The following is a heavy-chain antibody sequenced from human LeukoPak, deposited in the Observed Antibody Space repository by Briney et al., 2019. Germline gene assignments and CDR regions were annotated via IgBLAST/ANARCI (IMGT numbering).Heavy chain of an antibody. J-gene: IGHJ4*02. CDR1: GVTFSTYW. CDR3: GRGTATTAAFDY. CDR2: IDSDGSRA. V-gene: IGHV3-74*01. D-gene: IGHD2-2*01. Sequence: GGSLRLSCAAPGVTFSTYWMDWVRQAPGNGLVWVSHIDSDGSRATYGDSAKGRFTISRDNAKNTLYLQMSSLRAEYTAVYYCGRGTATTAAFDYWGQGTLVAVSS.